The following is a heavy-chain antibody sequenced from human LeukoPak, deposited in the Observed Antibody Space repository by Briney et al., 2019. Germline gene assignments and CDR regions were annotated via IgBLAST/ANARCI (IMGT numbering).Heavy chain of an antibody. CDR1: GYTFTGYY. V-gene: IGHV1-2*06. J-gene: IGHJ6*03. Sequence: ASAKVSCKASGYTFTGYYMHWVRQAPGQGLEWMGRINPNSGGTNYAQKFQGRVTMTRDTSISTAYMELSRLRSDDTAVYYCAGLGRSSGYYPGLDYYYMDVWGKGTTVTVSS. CDR2: INPNSGGT. D-gene: IGHD3-22*01. CDR3: AGLGRSSGYYPGLDYYYMDV.